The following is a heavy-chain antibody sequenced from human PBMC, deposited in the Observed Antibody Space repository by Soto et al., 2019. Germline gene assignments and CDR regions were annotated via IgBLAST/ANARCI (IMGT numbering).Heavy chain of an antibody. D-gene: IGHD3-3*01. Sequence: GXSVKVSCKSSGGPFRTFGISWVRQAPGQGLEWLGGTIPMFGTPNYAPRFQDRVTIIADESTSTVYMELKGLRYDDTAVYFCARGVVPMTLEEWDYWGHGTLVTVSS. CDR1: GGPFRTFG. CDR3: ARGVVPMTLEEWDY. J-gene: IGHJ4*01. V-gene: IGHV1-69*13. CDR2: TIPMFGTP.